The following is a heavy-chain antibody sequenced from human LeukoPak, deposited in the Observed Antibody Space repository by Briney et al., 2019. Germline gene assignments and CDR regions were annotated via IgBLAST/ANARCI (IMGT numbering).Heavy chain of an antibody. CDR3: AKSQYRGEHISPTGTPGAFEA. J-gene: IGHJ5*02. D-gene: IGHD2-21*01. V-gene: IGHV3-23*01. Sequence: PGWTLRLSCAASGFTFRSYGMSWVRQAPGKGLEWVSAISGSGADTYYADSVKGRFTISRDSSNNTLYLQMTSLRAEDAAVYYCAKSQYRGEHISPTGTPGAFEAWGQGTLVTVSS. CDR1: GFTFRSYG. CDR2: ISGSGADT.